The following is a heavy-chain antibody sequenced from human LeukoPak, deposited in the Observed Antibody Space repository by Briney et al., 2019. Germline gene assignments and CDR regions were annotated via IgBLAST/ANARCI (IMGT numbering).Heavy chain of an antibody. CDR2: IWYGGSNK. J-gene: IGHJ6*02. Sequence: GGSLRLSCTASGFTFSSYGMHWVRQAPGKGLEWVAVIWYGGSNKYYADSVKGRFTISRDNSKNTLYLQMNSLRAEDTAVYYCAKDAYYYDSSGYNYYYGMDVCGQEATVAVSS. CDR3: AKDAYYYDSSGYNYYYGMDV. CDR1: GFTFSSYG. V-gene: IGHV3-33*06. D-gene: IGHD3-22*01.